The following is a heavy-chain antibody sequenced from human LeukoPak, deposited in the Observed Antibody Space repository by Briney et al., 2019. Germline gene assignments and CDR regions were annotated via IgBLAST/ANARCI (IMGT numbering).Heavy chain of an antibody. CDR2: INHSGST. D-gene: IGHD4-23*01. J-gene: IGHJ4*02. Sequence: PSETLSLTCTVSGGSISTYYWSWIRQPPGKGLEWIGEINHSGSTNYNPSLKSRVTISVDTSKNQFSLKLSSVTAADTAVYYCARGLRYGGRSFDYWGQGTLVTVSS. V-gene: IGHV4-34*01. CDR3: ARGLRYGGRSFDY. CDR1: GGSISTYY.